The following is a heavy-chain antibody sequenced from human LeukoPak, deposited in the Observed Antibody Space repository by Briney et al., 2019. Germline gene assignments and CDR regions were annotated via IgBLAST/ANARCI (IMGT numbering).Heavy chain of an antibody. J-gene: IGHJ5*02. Sequence: PGRSLRLSCAASGFTFSSYAMHWVRQAPGKGLEWVAVISYDGSNKYYADSVKGRFTISRDNSKNTLYLQMNSLRAEETAVYYCARERGWSDRGDKYNWFDPWGQGTLVTVSS. CDR2: ISYDGSNK. CDR3: ARERGWSDRGDKYNWFDP. V-gene: IGHV3-30-3*01. D-gene: IGHD2-15*01. CDR1: GFTFSSYA.